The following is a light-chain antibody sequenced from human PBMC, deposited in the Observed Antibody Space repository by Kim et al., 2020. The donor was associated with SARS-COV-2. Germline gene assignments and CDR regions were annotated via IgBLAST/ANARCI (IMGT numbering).Light chain of an antibody. V-gene: IGLV2-14*03. Sequence: QSITISCTGTNSDIGTYNFVSWFQQHPGKVPKLIIFDVNKRPSGVPSRFSGSKSGNTASLTVSGLQAEDEADYYCNSYSYSASHVIFGGGTQLTVL. CDR2: DVN. CDR3: NSYSYSASHVI. CDR1: NSDIGTYNF. J-gene: IGLJ2*01.